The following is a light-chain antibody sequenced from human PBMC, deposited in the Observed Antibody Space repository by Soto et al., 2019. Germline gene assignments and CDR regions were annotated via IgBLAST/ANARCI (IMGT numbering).Light chain of an antibody. J-gene: IGKJ1*01. CDR3: LQYNSAPRT. V-gene: IGKV1-27*01. CDR2: AAS. Sequence: DIKTPQSPSSLSASVGDRVTTTCRASQGISNYLAWYQQKPGKVPKLLIFAASTLQSGVPSRFSAGGSGTDFTLTINSLQPEDVATYYCLQYNSAPRTFGQGTKVDIK. CDR1: QGISNY.